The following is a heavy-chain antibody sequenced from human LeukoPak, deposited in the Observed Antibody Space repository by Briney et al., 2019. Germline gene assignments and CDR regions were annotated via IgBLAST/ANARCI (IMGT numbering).Heavy chain of an antibody. J-gene: IGHJ1*01. CDR3: ARAGYYYDGSGYYPPHLGS. D-gene: IGHD3-22*01. CDR1: GGSISSGSYY. V-gene: IGHV4-39*07. CDR2: IYYSGST. Sequence: RPSETLSLTCTVSGGSISSGSYYWGWIRQPPGKGLEWIGSIYYSGSTYYNPSLKSRVTISVDTSKNQFSLKLSSVTAADTAVYYCARAGYYYDGSGYYPPHLGSWGQGTLVTVST.